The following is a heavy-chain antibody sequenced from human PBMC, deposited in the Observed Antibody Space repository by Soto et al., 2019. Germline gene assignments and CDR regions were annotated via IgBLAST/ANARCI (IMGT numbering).Heavy chain of an antibody. CDR1: GITFSNYW. CDR3: GRDRNGPIG. V-gene: IGHV3-74*03. D-gene: IGHD3-10*01. J-gene: IGHJ4*02. CDR2: INDDGSST. Sequence: EIQLVESGGGLVQPRGSLRLACAASGITFSNYWMHWARQVPGKGLVWVSHINDDGSSTKFADSVKGRFTISRDNAKNTLYLQMSALRVEDVGVYYCGRDRNGPIGWGQGTLVTVSS.